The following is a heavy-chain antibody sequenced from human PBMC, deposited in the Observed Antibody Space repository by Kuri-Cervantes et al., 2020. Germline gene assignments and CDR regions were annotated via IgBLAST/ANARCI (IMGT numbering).Heavy chain of an antibody. Sequence: GESLKISCVASGFTFSNYDMHWVRQPTGKGLEWVSAIDTAGDTFYLGSVQGRFTISRDNSKNTLYLQMNSLRAEDTAVYYCARTQTNTAMGRNAFDIWGQGTMVTVS. CDR3: ARTQTNTAMGRNAFDI. J-gene: IGHJ3*02. D-gene: IGHD5-18*01. CDR1: GFTFSNYD. V-gene: IGHV3-13*01. CDR2: IDTAGDT.